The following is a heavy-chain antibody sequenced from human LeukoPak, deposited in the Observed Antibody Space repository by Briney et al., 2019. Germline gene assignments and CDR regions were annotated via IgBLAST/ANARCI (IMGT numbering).Heavy chain of an antibody. CDR2: ISTYNGTT. CDR3: ARDWGISATGNFDY. Sequence: ASVKVSCKASGGTFSSYTNSWVRQAPGQGLEWMGWISTYNGTTKYAQKLQGRVTMTTGTSTSTAYMELRSLRSDDTAVYYCARDWGISATGNFDYWGQGTLVTVSS. CDR1: GGTFSSYT. D-gene: IGHD6-13*01. J-gene: IGHJ4*02. V-gene: IGHV1-18*01.